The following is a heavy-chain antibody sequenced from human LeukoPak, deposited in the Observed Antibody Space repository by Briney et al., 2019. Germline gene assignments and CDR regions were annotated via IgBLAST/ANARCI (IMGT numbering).Heavy chain of an antibody. Sequence: KPSETLSLTCAVYGGSFSGYYWSWIRQPPGKGLEWIGEINHSGSTNYNPSLKSRVTISVDTSKNQFSLKLSSVTAADTAVYYCARGHYYGDYVDYWGQGTLVTVSS. CDR3: ARGHYYGDYVDY. D-gene: IGHD4-17*01. V-gene: IGHV4-34*01. CDR2: INHSGST. CDR1: GGSFSGYY. J-gene: IGHJ4*02.